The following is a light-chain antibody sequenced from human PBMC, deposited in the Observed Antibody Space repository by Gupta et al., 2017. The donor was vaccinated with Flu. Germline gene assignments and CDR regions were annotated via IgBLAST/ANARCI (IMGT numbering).Light chain of an antibody. J-gene: IGLJ2*01. V-gene: IGLV3-19*01. CDR2: AKN. Sequence: SSELTQAPPVSLALVQSPMITCHGDSLRTSYETWYQQKPGQAHVLVIYAKNTRPTGIPDRFPGSSSGTTAALTITGSKAEAEAEYYCNSRDSADNHQAVFGGGTKLTVL. CDR1: SLRTSY. CDR3: NSRDSADNHQAV.